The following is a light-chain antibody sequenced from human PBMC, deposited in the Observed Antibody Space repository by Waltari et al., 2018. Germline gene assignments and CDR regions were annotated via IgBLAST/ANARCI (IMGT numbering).Light chain of an antibody. CDR1: QSVRGS. Sequence: SPGERATLSCRASQSVRGSLAWYQQKAGQAPRLLIYGASSRATGIPDRFSGSGSGTDFSLTISRLEPEDFAVYYCQHYVRLPATFGQGTKVEI. CDR2: GAS. J-gene: IGKJ1*01. CDR3: QHYVRLPAT. V-gene: IGKV3-20*01.